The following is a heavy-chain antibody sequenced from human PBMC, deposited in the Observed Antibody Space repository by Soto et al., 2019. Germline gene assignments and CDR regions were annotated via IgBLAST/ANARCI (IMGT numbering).Heavy chain of an antibody. J-gene: IGHJ5*02. CDR3: ARAPWNSSGWYRQGPRFDP. CDR2: INHSGST. CDR1: GGSFSGYY. D-gene: IGHD6-19*01. Sequence: QVQLQQWGAGLLKPSETLSLTCAVYGGSFSGYYWSWIRQPPGKGLEWIGEINHSGSTNYNPSLKSRVTISVDTSKNQFSLKLSSVTAADTAVYYCARAPWNSSGWYRQGPRFDPWGQGTLVTVSS. V-gene: IGHV4-34*01.